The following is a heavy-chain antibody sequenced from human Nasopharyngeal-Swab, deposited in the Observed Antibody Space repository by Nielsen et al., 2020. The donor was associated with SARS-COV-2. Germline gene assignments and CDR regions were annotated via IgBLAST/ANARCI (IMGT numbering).Heavy chain of an antibody. CDR1: GFTFSTYT. CDR2: ITSYSTYM. Sequence: GGSLRLSCEASGFTFSTYTMNWVRQAPGKGLEWVSSITSYSTYMYYADSVKGRFTISRDNAENSLYLQMNSLRAEDTAFYYCAKDVGIAVAGSGFDYWGQGALVTVSS. V-gene: IGHV3-21*04. J-gene: IGHJ4*02. D-gene: IGHD6-19*01. CDR3: AKDVGIAVAGSGFDY.